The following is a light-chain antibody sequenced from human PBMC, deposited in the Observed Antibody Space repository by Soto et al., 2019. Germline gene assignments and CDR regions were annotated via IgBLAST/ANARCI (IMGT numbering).Light chain of an antibody. CDR2: SAS. J-gene: IGKJ4*01. CDR3: QQADSFPLT. CDR1: QGISSL. V-gene: IGKV1D-12*01. Sequence: DIQMTQSPSSVSASVGDRVTITCRASQGISSLLAWYQQNPGKAPKLLIYSASSLQTGVPSRFSGSGSGTDFTLTISSLQPEDFATYYCQQADSFPLTFGGGTKVDIK.